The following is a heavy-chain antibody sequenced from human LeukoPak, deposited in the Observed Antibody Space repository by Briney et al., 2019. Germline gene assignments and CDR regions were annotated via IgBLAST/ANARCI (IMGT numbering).Heavy chain of an antibody. CDR2: ISSSSSYI. V-gene: IGHV3-21*01. J-gene: IGHJ4*02. CDR3: ARDPGAAAVYYFNY. CDR1: GFTFSSYS. Sequence: GGSLRLSCAASGFTFSSYSMNWVRQAPGKGLEWVSSISSSSSYIYYADSVKGRFTISRDNAKNSLYLQMNSLRAEDTAVYYCARDPGAAAVYYFNYWARGTRVTVSS. D-gene: IGHD6-25*01.